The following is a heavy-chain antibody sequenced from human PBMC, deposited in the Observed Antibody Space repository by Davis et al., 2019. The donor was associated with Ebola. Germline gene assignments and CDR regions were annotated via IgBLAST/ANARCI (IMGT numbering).Heavy chain of an antibody. V-gene: IGHV4-61*08. D-gene: IGHD4-17*01. Sequence: SETLSLTCTVSGGSISSGGYYWTWIRQPPGKGLEWIGYIYYSGSTNYNPSLKSRVTISVDTSKNQFSLKRTSMTAADTAVYYCARAATVITGGWFDPWGQGTLVTVSS. CDR1: GGSISSGGYY. CDR3: ARAATVITGGWFDP. J-gene: IGHJ5*02. CDR2: IYYSGST.